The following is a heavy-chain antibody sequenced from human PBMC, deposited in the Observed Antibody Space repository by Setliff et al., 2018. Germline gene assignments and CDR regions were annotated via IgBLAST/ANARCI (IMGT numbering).Heavy chain of an antibody. J-gene: IGHJ5*02. D-gene: IGHD6-19*01. CDR2: IYYSGST. CDR3: ARSKSSSGWLNWFDP. CDR1: GDSISSSSSY. Sequence: SETLSLTCTVSGDSISSSSSYWGWIRQPPGKGLEWIGSIYYSGSTYYNPSLKSRVTISVDTSKNQFSLKLSSVTAADTAVYYCARSKSSSGWLNWFDPWGQGTLVTVSS. V-gene: IGHV4-39*07.